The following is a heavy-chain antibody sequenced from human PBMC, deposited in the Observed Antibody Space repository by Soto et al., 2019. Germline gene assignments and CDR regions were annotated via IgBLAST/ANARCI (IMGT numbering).Heavy chain of an antibody. D-gene: IGHD2-21*02. CDR3: ARVGTALYFDH. CDR1: GFTFNTYA. Sequence: EVQLLESGGGLVQPGGSLRLSCAASGFTFNTYAMSWVRQAPGKGLEWVSAISDSGGRTYYADSVKGRFTISRDNSKNTLYLQMNSLRADDTAAYYCARVGTALYFDHWGQGTLVSVSS. V-gene: IGHV3-23*01. CDR2: ISDSGGRT. J-gene: IGHJ4*02.